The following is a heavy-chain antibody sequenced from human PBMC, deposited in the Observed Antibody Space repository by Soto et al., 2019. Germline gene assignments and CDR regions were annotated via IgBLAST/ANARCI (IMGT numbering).Heavy chain of an antibody. CDR2: ISSTSGTI. J-gene: IGHJ6*02. D-gene: IGHD6-19*01. CDR1: GFVFSTYS. Sequence: VQLVESGGGVVQPGGSLRLSCEASGFVFSTYSMNWVRQAPGKGLEWISYISSTSGTIYYADSVKGRFTIFRDNAKNSLFLQMNGLRDDDTAVYYCANQKIRFSVAGTLYGLGVWGQGTTVTVSS. CDR3: ANQKIRFSVAGTLYGLGV. V-gene: IGHV3-48*02.